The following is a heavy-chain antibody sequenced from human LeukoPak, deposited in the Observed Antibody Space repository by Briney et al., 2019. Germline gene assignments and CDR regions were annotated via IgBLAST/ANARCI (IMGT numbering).Heavy chain of an antibody. Sequence: ASVKVSCRASGYTFTSYGISWVRQAPGQGLEWMGWISAYNGNTNYAQKLQGRVTMTTDTSTSTAYMELRSLRSDDTAVYYCARQWSPLYYFDYWGQGTLVTVSS. CDR3: ARQWSPLYYFDY. CDR2: ISAYNGNT. CDR1: GYTFTSYG. J-gene: IGHJ4*02. D-gene: IGHD2-8*01. V-gene: IGHV1-18*01.